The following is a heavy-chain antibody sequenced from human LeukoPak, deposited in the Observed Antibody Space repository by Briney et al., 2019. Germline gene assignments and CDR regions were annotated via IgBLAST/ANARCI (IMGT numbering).Heavy chain of an antibody. CDR3: ARGDYYGSPKVVAA. CDR1: GYTFTDYY. CDR2: INPNSGDT. Sequence: GVSVTVSCKASGYTFTDYYINWVRQAPGQGLEWIGWINPNSGDTNYAQKFQDRVTMTRDTSISTAYIELNFLRSDDTAVFYCARGDYYGSPKVVAAWGQGTLVTVSS. D-gene: IGHD3-10*01. V-gene: IGHV1-2*02. J-gene: IGHJ5*02.